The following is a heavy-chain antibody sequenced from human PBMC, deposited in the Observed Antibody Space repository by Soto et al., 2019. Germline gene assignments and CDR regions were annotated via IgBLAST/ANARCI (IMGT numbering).Heavy chain of an antibody. D-gene: IGHD3-22*01. CDR3: AREKYYYDSSGYYYAQAAYYYYGMDV. J-gene: IGHJ6*02. CDR1: GFTVSSNY. Sequence: PGGSLRLSCAASGFTVSSNYMSWVRQAPGKGLEWVSVIYSGCSTYYADSVKGRFTISRDNSKNTLYLQMNSLRAEDTAVYYCAREKYYYDSSGYYYAQAAYYYYGMDVWGQGTTVTVSS. CDR2: IYSGCST. V-gene: IGHV3-66*01.